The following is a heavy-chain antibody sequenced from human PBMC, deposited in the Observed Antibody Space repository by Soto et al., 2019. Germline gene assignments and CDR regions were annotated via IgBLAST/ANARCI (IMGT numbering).Heavy chain of an antibody. J-gene: IGHJ3*02. V-gene: IGHV5-51*01. CDR3: ARPGMEWELLPAFDI. Sequence: XESLTISREGSGYSFTSYWSVWVRQMPGKGLEWMGIIYPGDSDTRYSPSFQGQVTISADKSISTAYLQWSSLKASDTAMYYCARPGMEWELLPAFDIWGQGTMVTVS. CDR2: IYPGDSDT. D-gene: IGHD1-26*01. CDR1: GYSFTSYW.